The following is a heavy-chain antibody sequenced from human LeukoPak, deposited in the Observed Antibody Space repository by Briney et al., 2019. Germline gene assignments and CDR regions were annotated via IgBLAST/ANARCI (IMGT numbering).Heavy chain of an antibody. Sequence: SVKVSCKASVGTFSSYAISWVRQAPGQGLEWMGRIIAILGIANYAQKFQGRVTITADKSTSTAYMELSRLRSEDTAVYYCARDNPCSGGSCYSSYYYYYGMDVWGQGTTVTVSS. D-gene: IGHD2-15*01. CDR3: ARDNPCSGGSCYSSYYYYYGMDV. J-gene: IGHJ6*02. CDR1: VGTFSSYA. CDR2: IIAILGIA. V-gene: IGHV1-69*04.